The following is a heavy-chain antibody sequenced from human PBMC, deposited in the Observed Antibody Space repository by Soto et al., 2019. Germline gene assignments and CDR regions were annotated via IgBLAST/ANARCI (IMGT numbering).Heavy chain of an antibody. J-gene: IGHJ3*02. V-gene: IGHV4-39*01. D-gene: IGHD6-13*01. CDR1: GGSISSSSYY. Sequence: SETLSLTCTVSGGSISSSSYYWGWIRQPPGKGLEWIGSIYYSGSTYYNPSLKSRVTISVDTSKNQFSLKLSSVTAADTAVYYCARLPNIGAAAGTPSDAFDIWGQGTMVTVSS. CDR2: IYYSGST. CDR3: ARLPNIGAAAGTPSDAFDI.